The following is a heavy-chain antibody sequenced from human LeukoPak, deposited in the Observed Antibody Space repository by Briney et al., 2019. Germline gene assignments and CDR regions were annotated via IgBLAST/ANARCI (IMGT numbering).Heavy chain of an antibody. CDR3: AREVTGGIQLPYYFDY. J-gene: IGHJ4*02. V-gene: IGHV4-34*01. CDR1: GGSFSDYN. Sequence: PSETLSLTCAVYGGSFSDYNWTWIRQPPGKGLEWIGEIGHNGTTNYNPSLKGRVTISLDTSKNQFSLKLTSVTAADTAVYYCAREVTGGIQLPYYFDYWGQGTLVTVSS. CDR2: IGHNGTT. D-gene: IGHD5-18*01.